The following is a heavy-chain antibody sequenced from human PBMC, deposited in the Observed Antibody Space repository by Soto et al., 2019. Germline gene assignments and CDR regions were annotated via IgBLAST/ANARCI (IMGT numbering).Heavy chain of an antibody. Sequence: SETLSLTCTVSGGSVSDENWWGWVRQPPEKGLEWIGEISHSGNTKYGPSLQGRVTILLDKSKNQFSLTLGSVTAADTAIYYCVRPYYFYMEVWGKGTTVTVSS. CDR2: ISHSGNT. CDR3: VRPYYFYMEV. CDR1: GGSVSDENW. J-gene: IGHJ6*03. V-gene: IGHV4-4*02.